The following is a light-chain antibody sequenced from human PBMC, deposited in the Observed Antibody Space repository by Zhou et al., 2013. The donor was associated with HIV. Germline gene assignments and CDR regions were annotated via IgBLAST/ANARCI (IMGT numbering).Light chain of an antibody. CDR2: DAS. CDR1: QDISNY. J-gene: IGKJ4*01. V-gene: IGKV1-33*01. Sequence: DIQMTQSPSSLSASVGDRVTITCQASQDISNYLNWYQQKPGKAPKLLIYDASNLETGVPSRFSGSGSGTDFTLTISSLQPEDFATYYCQQSNYAPLTFGGGTKVEIK. CDR3: QQSNYAPLT.